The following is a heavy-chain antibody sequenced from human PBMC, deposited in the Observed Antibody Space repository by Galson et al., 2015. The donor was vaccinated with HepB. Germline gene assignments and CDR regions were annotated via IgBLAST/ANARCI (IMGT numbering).Heavy chain of an antibody. CDR1: GFTFSSYS. CDR2: ISSSSSTI. J-gene: IGHJ4*02. D-gene: IGHD2-15*01. Sequence: SLRLSCAASGFTFSSYSMNWVRQAPGEGLEWVSYISSSSSTIYYADSVKGRFTISRDNAKNSLYLQMNSLRAEDTAVYYCASGLLLRSDYWGQGTLVTVSS. V-gene: IGHV3-48*04. CDR3: ASGLLLRSDY.